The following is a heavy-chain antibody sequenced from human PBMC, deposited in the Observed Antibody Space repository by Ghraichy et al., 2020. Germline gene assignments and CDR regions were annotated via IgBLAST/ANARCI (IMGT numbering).Heavy chain of an antibody. CDR2: IGRSGDDT. CDR3: ARVFYVMDV. J-gene: IGHJ6*02. V-gene: IGHV3-23*01. CDR1: GFTFTSYA. Sequence: GGSLRLSCAASGFTFTSYAMSWVRQAPGKGLEWVSIIGRSGDDTNYADSVKGRFTISRDDSKNTLSLQMNSLRAEDTAVYYCARVFYVMDVWGQRTTVTVSS.